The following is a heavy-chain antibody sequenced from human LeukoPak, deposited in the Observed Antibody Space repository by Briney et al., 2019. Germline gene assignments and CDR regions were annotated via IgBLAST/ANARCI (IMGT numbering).Heavy chain of an antibody. D-gene: IGHD2-2*01. CDR1: GYTFTSYD. V-gene: IGHV1-8*01. Sequence: ASVKVSCKASGYTFTSYDINWVRQATGQGLEWMGWMNPNSGNTGYAQKFQGRVTMTRNTSISTAYMELSSLRSEDTAVYYCARDPVAVPGSRVVYYALDVWGQGTTVTVSS. CDR2: MNPNSGNT. J-gene: IGHJ6*02. CDR3: ARDPVAVPGSRVVYYALDV.